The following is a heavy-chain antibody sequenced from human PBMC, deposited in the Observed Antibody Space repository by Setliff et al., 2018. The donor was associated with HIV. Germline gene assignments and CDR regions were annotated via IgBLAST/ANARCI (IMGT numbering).Heavy chain of an antibody. J-gene: IGHJ4*02. D-gene: IGHD3-9*01. CDR1: GFTFSSYW. CDR3: ARVYYDLLTAEAANFDY. V-gene: IGHV3-7*04. Sequence: GGSLRLSCAASGFTFSSYWMIWVRQAPGKGLEWVASINQDESEKKYVESLKGRFTISRDNARNSLHLQMNSLRVEDTAVYYCARVYYDLLTAEAANFDYWGQGTLVTVSS. CDR2: INQDESEK.